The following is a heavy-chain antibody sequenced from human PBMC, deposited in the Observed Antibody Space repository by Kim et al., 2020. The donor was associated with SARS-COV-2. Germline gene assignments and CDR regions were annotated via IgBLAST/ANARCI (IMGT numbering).Heavy chain of an antibody. V-gene: IGHV1-69*13. D-gene: IGHD3-22*01. CDR2: IIPIFGTA. Sequence: SVKVSCKASGGTFSSYAISWVRQAPGQGLEWMGGIIPIFGTANYAQKFQGSVTITADESTSTAYMELSSLRSEDTAVYYCARVGGYDSSGYFDYWGQGTLVTVSS. CDR3: ARVGGYDSSGYFDY. J-gene: IGHJ4*02. CDR1: GGTFSSYA.